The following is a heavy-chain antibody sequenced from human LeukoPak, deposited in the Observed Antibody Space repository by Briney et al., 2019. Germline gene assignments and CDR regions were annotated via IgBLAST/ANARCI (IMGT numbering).Heavy chain of an antibody. CDR2: INHSGST. D-gene: IGHD3-3*02. Sequence: SETLSLTCAVHGGSFSGYYWSWIRQPPGKGLEWIGEINHSGSTNYNPSLKSRVTMSVDTSKNQFSLNLSSVTAADTAVYYCARGQFWSGYSIWGQGTLVTVSS. J-gene: IGHJ4*02. CDR3: ARGQFWSGYSI. V-gene: IGHV4-34*01. CDR1: GGSFSGYY.